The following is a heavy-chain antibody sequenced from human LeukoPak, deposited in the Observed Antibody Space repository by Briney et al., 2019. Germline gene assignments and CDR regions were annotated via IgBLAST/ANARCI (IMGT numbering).Heavy chain of an antibody. Sequence: SETLSLTCTVSGGSISISSFYWGWIRHPPGKGLEWIGSIYYSGNTYYNPSLTSRVSISVDTSKNQFSLKLSSVTAADTAVYYCARHPGRLFDYWGQGTLVTVSS. V-gene: IGHV4-39*01. CDR1: GGSISISSFY. J-gene: IGHJ4*02. CDR3: ARHPGRLFDY. CDR2: IYYSGNT.